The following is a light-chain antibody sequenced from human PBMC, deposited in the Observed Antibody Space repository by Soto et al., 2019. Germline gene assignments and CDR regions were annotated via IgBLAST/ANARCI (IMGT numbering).Light chain of an antibody. J-gene: IGKJ5*01. V-gene: IGKV3-15*01. Sequence: EIVMTQSPATLSVSPGERATLSCRASQTISSNLAWYQQRPGQAPRLLISGASTRATGIPARFSGSGSGTEFTLTISSLQSEDFAIYYCLQYNNWPRTFGQGTRLQIK. CDR2: GAS. CDR1: QTISSN. CDR3: LQYNNWPRT.